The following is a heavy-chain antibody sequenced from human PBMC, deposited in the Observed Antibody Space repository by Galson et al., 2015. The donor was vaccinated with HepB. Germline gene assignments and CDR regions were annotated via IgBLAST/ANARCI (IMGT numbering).Heavy chain of an antibody. V-gene: IGHV3-33*01. CDR2: IQHVGSPI. D-gene: IGHD2/OR15-2a*01. J-gene: IGHJ4*02. CDR3: ARETPDTYYFDY. CDR1: GLTFRRSG. Sequence: SLRLSCAASGLTFRRSGMHWVRQAPGKGLEWLAVIQHVGSPIRYADSVKGRFTVSRDNSKNTLYLEMNDLRAEDTAVYYCARETPDTYYFDYWGQGTLVTVSS.